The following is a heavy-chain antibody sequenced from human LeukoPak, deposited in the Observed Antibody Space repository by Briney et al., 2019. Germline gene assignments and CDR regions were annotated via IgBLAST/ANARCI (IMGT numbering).Heavy chain of an antibody. D-gene: IGHD6-13*01. J-gene: IGHJ4*02. V-gene: IGHV3-23*01. Sequence: GGSLRLSCAASGFTFTTYSLTWVRQAPGKGLEWVSAISNSGGSTHYADSVKGRFTISRDNSKNTLYLQMNSLRAEDTAVYYCATTGYSSRNYWGQGTLVTVSS. CDR3: ATTGYSSRNY. CDR1: GFTFTTYS. CDR2: ISNSGGST.